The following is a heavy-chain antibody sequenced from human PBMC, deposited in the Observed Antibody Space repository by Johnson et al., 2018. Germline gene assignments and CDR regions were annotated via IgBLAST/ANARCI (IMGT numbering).Heavy chain of an antibody. J-gene: IGHJ6*03. Sequence: VQLVESGGGLVQPGGSLRLSCAASGFSFSSYWMSWVRQAPGKGLEWVANIQQDGSEKYYVDSVRGRFTISRDNAKNSLYLQMNSLRVEETAVYYCAGDASGYRYGYDNYYYYFMDVWGKGTTVTVSS. D-gene: IGHD5-18*01. V-gene: IGHV3-7*01. CDR1: GFSFSSYW. CDR2: IQQDGSEK. CDR3: AGDASGYRYGYDNYYYYFMDV.